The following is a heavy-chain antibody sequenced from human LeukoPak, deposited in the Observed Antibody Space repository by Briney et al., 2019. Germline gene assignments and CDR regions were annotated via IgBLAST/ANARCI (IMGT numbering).Heavy chain of an antibody. CDR1: EHTLTELS. Sequence: ASVKVSGKVSEHTLTELSMHWGRQAPGEGLEWMGGFDPEDGETIYAQKFQGRVTMTEDTSTDTAYMEVSSLRSEDTAVYYCAPSWGSSGWYSWFDPWGQGTLVTVSS. V-gene: IGHV1-24*01. CDR3: APSWGSSGWYSWFDP. D-gene: IGHD6-19*01. J-gene: IGHJ5*02. CDR2: FDPEDGET.